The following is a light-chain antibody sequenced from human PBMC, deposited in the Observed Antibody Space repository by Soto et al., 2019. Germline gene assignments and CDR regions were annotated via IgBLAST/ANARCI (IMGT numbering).Light chain of an antibody. Sequence: EIVFTQSPAPLSLSPGERATLSCRASQSVSSYLAWYQQKPGQAPRLLIYGASTRATGIPARFSGSGSGTEFTLTISSLQPDDFATYYCQRYNTFSGTFGPGTTVDLK. V-gene: IGKV3-15*01. CDR3: QRYNTFSGT. J-gene: IGKJ1*01. CDR1: QSVSSY. CDR2: GAS.